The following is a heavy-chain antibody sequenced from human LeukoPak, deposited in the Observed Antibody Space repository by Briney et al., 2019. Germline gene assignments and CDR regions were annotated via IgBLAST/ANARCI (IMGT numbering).Heavy chain of an antibody. CDR3: AKGPYSSSWYGVHY. V-gene: IGHV3-30*02. CDR2: IRYDGSNK. D-gene: IGHD6-13*01. CDR1: GFTFSDYS. J-gene: IGHJ4*02. Sequence: PGGSLRLSCAASGFTFSDYSMNWVRQAPGKGLEWVAFIRYDGSNKYYADSVKGRFTISRDNSKNTLYLQMNSLRAEDTAVYYCAKGPYSSSWYGVHYWGQGTLVTVSS.